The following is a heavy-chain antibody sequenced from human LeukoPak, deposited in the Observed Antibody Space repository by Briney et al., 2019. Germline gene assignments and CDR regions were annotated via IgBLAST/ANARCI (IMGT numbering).Heavy chain of an antibody. Sequence: PGGSLRLSCAASGFTFSSYWMSWVRQAPGKGLEWVANIKQDGNEKHYVDSVKGRFTISRDNARNSLYLQMSSLRDEDTAVYYCAKAHARYYYGSGSSLYYFDYWGQGTLVTVSS. CDR2: IKQDGNEK. CDR1: GFTFSSYW. CDR3: AKAHARYYYGSGSSLYYFDY. V-gene: IGHV3-7*01. J-gene: IGHJ4*02. D-gene: IGHD3-10*01.